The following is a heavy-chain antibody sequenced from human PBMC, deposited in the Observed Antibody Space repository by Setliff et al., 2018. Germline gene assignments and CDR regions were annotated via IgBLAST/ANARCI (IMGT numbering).Heavy chain of an antibody. CDR1: GYTFTNYG. CDR3: ARINFYVSSGYYYAPDY. J-gene: IGHJ4*02. Sequence: ASVKVSCKTSGYTFTNYGITWVRQAPGQGLEWMGWINNYSFKTNYPQKFLGRVTVTTDTSTGTAYMELGGLTSDDTAIYYCARINFYVSSGYYYAPDYWGPGTLVT. V-gene: IGHV1-18*01. CDR2: INNYSFKT. D-gene: IGHD3-22*01.